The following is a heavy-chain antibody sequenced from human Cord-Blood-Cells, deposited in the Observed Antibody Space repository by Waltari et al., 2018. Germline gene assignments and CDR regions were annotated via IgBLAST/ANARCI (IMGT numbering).Heavy chain of an antibody. CDR1: GFTFRSYG. D-gene: IGHD2-2*01. Sequence: QVQLVESGGGVVQPGGSLRLSCAAPGFTFRSYGTHLVRPAPGKGLEWVAFIRYDGSNKYYADSVKGRFTISRDNSKNTLYLQMNSLRAEDTAVYYCAKVVPAASNYYYYGMDVWGQGTTVTVSS. J-gene: IGHJ6*02. CDR2: IRYDGSNK. CDR3: AKVVPAASNYYYYGMDV. V-gene: IGHV3-30*02.